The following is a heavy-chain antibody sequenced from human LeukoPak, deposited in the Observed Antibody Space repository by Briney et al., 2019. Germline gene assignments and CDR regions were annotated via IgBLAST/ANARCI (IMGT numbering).Heavy chain of an antibody. CDR1: GGSISSYY. CDR3: AREGGDPRWLDP. Sequence: SETLSLTCTVSGGSISSYYWTRVRQSAGKGLEWIGRINTSGSTNYNPSLRSRVTMSVNTSKNQFSLNLTSVTAADTAVYSCAREGGDPRWLDPWGQGTLVTVSS. J-gene: IGHJ5*02. D-gene: IGHD6-25*01. V-gene: IGHV4-4*07. CDR2: INTSGST.